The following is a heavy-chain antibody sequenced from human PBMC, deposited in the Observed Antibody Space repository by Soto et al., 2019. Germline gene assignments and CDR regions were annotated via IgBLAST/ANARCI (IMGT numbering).Heavy chain of an antibody. J-gene: IGHJ3*02. CDR2: ITGGGESTNYA. Sequence: EVQLLESGGGLVQPGGSLRLSCVASGFTFSSYGMSWVRQAPGKGLEWVSTITGGGESTNYAYYADSVKGRFTISRDNSKNTLYLQMNSLRAEDTAVYYCAKDRGYSSGWGAFDIWGQGTMVTVSS. D-gene: IGHD6-19*01. V-gene: IGHV3-23*01. CDR1: GFTFSSYG. CDR3: AKDRGYSSGWGAFDI.